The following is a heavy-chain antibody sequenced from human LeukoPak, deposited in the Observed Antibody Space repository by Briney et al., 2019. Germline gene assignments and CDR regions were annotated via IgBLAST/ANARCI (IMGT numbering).Heavy chain of an antibody. CDR2: ISGSGGST. V-gene: IGHV3-23*01. Sequence: PGGSLRLSCAASGFTFSSYAMSWVRQAPGKGLEWVSAISGSGGSTYYADSVRGWFTISRDNSKNTLYLQMNSLRAEDTAVYYCAKDRRRIAVAGISPFDYWGQGTLVTVSS. D-gene: IGHD6-19*01. CDR3: AKDRRRIAVAGISPFDY. J-gene: IGHJ4*02. CDR1: GFTFSSYA.